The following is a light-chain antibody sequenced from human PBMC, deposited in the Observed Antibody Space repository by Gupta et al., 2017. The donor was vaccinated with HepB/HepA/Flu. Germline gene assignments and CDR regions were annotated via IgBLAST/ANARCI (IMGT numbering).Light chain of an antibody. CDR2: DVS. CDR3: CSYRSSNTLFV. V-gene: IGLV2-14*03. J-gene: IGLJ1*01. Sequence: QSALTQPASVSGSPGQSITIPCTGTSGDVGAYNYVSWYQQYPGKAPKVISYDVSARPSGVSYRFSGSKSGNTASLTISGLQAEDEADYYCCSYRSSNTLFVFGTGTKVTVL. CDR1: SGDVGAYNY.